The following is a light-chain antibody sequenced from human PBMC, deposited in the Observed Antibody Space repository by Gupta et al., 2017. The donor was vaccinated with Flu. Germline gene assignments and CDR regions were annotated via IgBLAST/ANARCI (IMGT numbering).Light chain of an antibody. Sequence: DVQLTQSPSALSAPLGARVSITCRASQNVNQWLAWYQQTPGKPPRLLVYQASKLESGVPSRFTGGISGTDFVLTITSLQPQDVATYYCQQDYYSPLTFGCGTAVEI. CDR3: QQDYYSPLT. CDR1: QNVNQW. J-gene: IGKJ4*01. CDR2: QAS. V-gene: IGKV1-5*01.